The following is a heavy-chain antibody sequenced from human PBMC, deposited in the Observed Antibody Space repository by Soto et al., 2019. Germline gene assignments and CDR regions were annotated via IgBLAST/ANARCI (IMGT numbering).Heavy chain of an antibody. V-gene: IGHV4-31*03. J-gene: IGHJ5*02. D-gene: IGHD6-19*01. CDR3: ARVVGAVAGPYNWFDP. Sequence: SETLSLTCTVSGVSISSGVYYWSWIRQHPGKGLEWIGYIYYSGSTYYNPSLKSRVTISVDTSKNQFSLKLSSVTAADTAVYYCARVVGAVAGPYNWFDPWGQGTLVTVSS. CDR1: GVSISSGVYY. CDR2: IYYSGST.